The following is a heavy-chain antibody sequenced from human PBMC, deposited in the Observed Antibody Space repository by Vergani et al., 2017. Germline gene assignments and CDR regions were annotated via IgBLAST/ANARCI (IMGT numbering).Heavy chain of an antibody. J-gene: IGHJ5*02. V-gene: IGHV4-30-4*01. CDR3: ARAGDDFWSGDPEGRKNWFDA. CDR2: IYYSGST. Sequence: QVQLQESGPGLVKPSQTLSLTCTVSGGSISSGDYYWCWIRQPPGKGLEWIGYIYYSGSTYYNPSLKSRVTISVDTSKNQFSLKLSSVTAADTAVYYCARAGDDFWSGDPEGRKNWFDAWGQGTLVTV. D-gene: IGHD3-3*01. CDR1: GGSISSGDYY.